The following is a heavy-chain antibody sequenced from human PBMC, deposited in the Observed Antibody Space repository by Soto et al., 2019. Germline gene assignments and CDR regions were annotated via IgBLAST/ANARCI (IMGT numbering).Heavy chain of an antibody. CDR1: GGSIANYY. Sequence: PSETLSLTCTVSGGSIANYYGSWIRQPPGKGLEWIGYIYSSGSTNYNPSLKSRVTISADTSKNQVSLKLTSVTAADTAVYYCARDHPHSYGIYYFDYWGQGTLVTVSS. CDR2: IYSSGST. D-gene: IGHD5-18*01. CDR3: ARDHPHSYGIYYFDY. V-gene: IGHV4-59*01. J-gene: IGHJ4*02.